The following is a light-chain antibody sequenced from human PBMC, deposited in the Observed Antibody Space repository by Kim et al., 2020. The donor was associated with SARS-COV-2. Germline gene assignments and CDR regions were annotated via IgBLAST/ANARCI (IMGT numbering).Light chain of an antibody. J-gene: IGKJ1*01. CDR1: QSVSSY. V-gene: IGKV3-11*01. CDR3: QQYGEPTST. Sequence: EIVLTQSPATLSLSPGERATLSCRASQSVSSYLAWYQQKPGQAPRLLIYTASTRATGIPDRFSGSGSGTYFTLTISRLEPEDFAVYYCQQYGEPTSTFGQGTKVDIK. CDR2: TAS.